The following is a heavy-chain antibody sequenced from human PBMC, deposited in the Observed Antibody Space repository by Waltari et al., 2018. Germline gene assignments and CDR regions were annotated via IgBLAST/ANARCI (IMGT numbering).Heavy chain of an antibody. Sequence: QVQLVESGGGVVQPGKSLRLSCASSEFPFRSHAMHWVRQAPGKGLEWVAVISYNERNIYYVDSVKGRFTISRDNSKKMLYLQMNSLRAEDTAVYYCARDYCDRRKCHGMDVWGQGTTVTVSS. CDR3: ARDYCDRRKCHGMDV. CDR1: EFPFRSHA. J-gene: IGHJ6*02. CDR2: ISYNERNI. D-gene: IGHD3-22*01. V-gene: IGHV3-30*04.